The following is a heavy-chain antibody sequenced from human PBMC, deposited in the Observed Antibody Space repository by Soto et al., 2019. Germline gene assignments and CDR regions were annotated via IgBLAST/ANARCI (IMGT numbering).Heavy chain of an antibody. CDR3: ARDNLAWNYFTVGSYYYYGMDV. CDR1: GFTFSSYW. D-gene: IGHD1-7*01. CDR2: IKQDGSEK. Sequence: GGSLRLSCAASGFTFSSYWMSWVRQAPGKGLEWVANIKQDGSEKYYVDSVKGRFTISRDNAKNSLYLQMNSLRAEDTAVYYCARDNLAWNYFTVGSYYYYGMDVWGQGTTVTVSS. J-gene: IGHJ6*02. V-gene: IGHV3-7*05.